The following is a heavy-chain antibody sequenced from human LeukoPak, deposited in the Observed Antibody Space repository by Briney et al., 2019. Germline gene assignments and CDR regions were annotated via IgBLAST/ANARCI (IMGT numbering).Heavy chain of an antibody. D-gene: IGHD2-2*02. V-gene: IGHV4-34*01. J-gene: IGHJ6*03. CDR3: ARVRYQLLYRSGDYYYYMDV. CDR1: GGSFSGYY. CDR2: INHSGST. Sequence: SETLSLTCAVYGGSFSGYYWSWIRQPPGKGLERIGEINHSGSTNYNPSLKSRVTISVDTSKNQSSLKLSSVTAADTAVYYCARVRYQLLYRSGDYYYYMDVWGKGTTVTVSS.